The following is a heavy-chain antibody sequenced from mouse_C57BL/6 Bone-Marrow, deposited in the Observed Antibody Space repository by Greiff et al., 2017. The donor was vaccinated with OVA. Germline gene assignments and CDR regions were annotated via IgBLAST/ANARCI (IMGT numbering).Heavy chain of an antibody. CDR2: IDPEDGET. J-gene: IGHJ4*01. V-gene: IGHV14-2*01. CDR3: AYYYGSSYGYYYAMDY. D-gene: IGHD1-1*01. Sequence: VQLQQSGAELVKPGASVKLSCTASGFNIKDYYMHWVKQRTEQGLEWIGRIDPEDGETKYAPKFQGKATITADTSSNTAYLQLSSLTSEDTAVYYCAYYYGSSYGYYYAMDYWGQGTSVTVSS. CDR1: GFNIKDYY.